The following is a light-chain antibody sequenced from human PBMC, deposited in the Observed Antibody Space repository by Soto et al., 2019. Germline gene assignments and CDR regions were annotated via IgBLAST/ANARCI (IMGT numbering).Light chain of an antibody. V-gene: IGLV2-14*01. Sequence: QPVLTQPASVSGSPGQSITISCTGTSSDVGGYKYVSWYQQHPGKAPKLMIYEVSNRPSGVSNRFSGSKSGNTASLTISGLQAEDEADYYCSSYTSSSTLNVLFGGGTKLTVL. J-gene: IGLJ2*01. CDR2: EVS. CDR3: SSYTSSSTLNVL. CDR1: SSDVGGYKY.